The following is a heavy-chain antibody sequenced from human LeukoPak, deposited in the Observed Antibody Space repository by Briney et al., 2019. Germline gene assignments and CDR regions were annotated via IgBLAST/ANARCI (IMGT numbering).Heavy chain of an antibody. CDR2: INHSGST. J-gene: IGHJ3*02. CDR1: GGSFSGYY. V-gene: IGHV4-34*01. Sequence: SETLSLTCAVYGGSFSGYYWSWIRQPPGKGLEWIGEINHSGSTNYNPSLKSRVTISVDTSKNQFSLKLSSVTAADTAVYYCARDTYAGWGNDAFDIWGQGTMVTVSS. CDR3: ARDTYAGWGNDAFDI. D-gene: IGHD7-27*01.